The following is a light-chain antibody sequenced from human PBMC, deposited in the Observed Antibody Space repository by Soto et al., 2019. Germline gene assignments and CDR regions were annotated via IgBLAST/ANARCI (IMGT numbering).Light chain of an antibody. V-gene: IGLV3-21*02. CDR2: DDS. CDR1: NIGSKS. J-gene: IGLJ3*02. CDR3: QVWDRSSNHWV. Sequence: SYELTQPPSVSVAPGQTATVTCGGRNIGSKSVHWYQQKPGQAPVLVVHDDSDRPSGIPGRFSGSNSGDTATLTISGVEAGDEADYYCQVWDRSSNHWVFGGGTKVPVL.